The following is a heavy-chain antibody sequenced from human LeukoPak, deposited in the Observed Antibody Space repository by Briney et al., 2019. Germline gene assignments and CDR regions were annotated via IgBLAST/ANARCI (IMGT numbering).Heavy chain of an antibody. J-gene: IGHJ3*01. CDR1: GGSISNYY. Sequence: SETLSLTYTVSGGSISNYYWSWIRQPPEKGLEWIGYIYYSGSTNYNPSLKSRVTISVDTSKNQFSLKLTSVTAADTAVYYCARSYGDYITGAYAFDVWGQGTMVTVSS. CDR3: ARSYGDYITGAYAFDV. V-gene: IGHV4-59*08. CDR2: IYYSGST. D-gene: IGHD4-17*01.